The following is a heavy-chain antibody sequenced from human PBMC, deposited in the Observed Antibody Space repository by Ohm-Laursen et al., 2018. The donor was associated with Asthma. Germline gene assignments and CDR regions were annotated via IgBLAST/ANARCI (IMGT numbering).Heavy chain of an antibody. J-gene: IGHJ4*02. CDR1: GFSFSAYA. Sequence: SLTLSCAASGFSFSAYAMHWVRQAPGKGLDWVAVISYDASLKYYADSVNGRFAISRDDSTSTLYLHMNSLRPDDTAVYFCARDVMDWYSPSLDLWGQGTLVTVSS. D-gene: IGHD3/OR15-3a*01. CDR2: ISYDASLK. V-gene: IGHV3-30*09. CDR3: ARDVMDWYSPSLDL.